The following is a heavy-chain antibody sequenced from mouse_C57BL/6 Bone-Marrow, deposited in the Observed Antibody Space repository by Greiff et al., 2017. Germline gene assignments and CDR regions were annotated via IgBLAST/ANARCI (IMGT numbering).Heavy chain of an antibody. Sequence: QVQLQQSDAELVKPGASVKISCTVSGYTFTDHTIHWMKQRPEQGLEWIGYIYPRDGSTKYNAKFKGKATLTADKSSSTAYMQLNSLTSEDTAVYVCARGDDGYYLYAMDYGGQGTSVTVSS. CDR1: GYTFTDHT. J-gene: IGHJ4*01. CDR3: ARGDDGYYLYAMDY. V-gene: IGHV1-78*01. CDR2: IYPRDGST. D-gene: IGHD2-3*01.